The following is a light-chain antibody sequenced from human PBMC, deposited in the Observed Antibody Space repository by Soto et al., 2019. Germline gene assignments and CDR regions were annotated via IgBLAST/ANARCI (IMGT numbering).Light chain of an antibody. J-gene: IGKJ4*01. CDR2: AAS. CDR1: QYISSY. Sequence: DIPMTQSPSSLSASVGDRVTITCRASQYISSYLNWYQQKPGKAPKLLIYAASTLQSGVPSRFSGSGSGTDFTLTISSLQPEDFATYFCQHSYTTPLTFGGGTKVEIK. V-gene: IGKV1-39*01. CDR3: QHSYTTPLT.